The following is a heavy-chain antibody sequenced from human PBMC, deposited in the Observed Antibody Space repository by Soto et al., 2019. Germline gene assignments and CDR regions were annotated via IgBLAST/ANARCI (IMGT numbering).Heavy chain of an antibody. D-gene: IGHD3-10*01. V-gene: IGHV3-53*01. J-gene: IGHJ4*02. Sequence: GGSLRLSCAGSGFSVSPSYMNWVRQAPGKALKGLSIIYSGCSPKYADSVKDRFTISRDTSKNTVYLHMDRLRAEETAVYYCARDSPQYGTGSHLEYWGQGTLVTVSS. CDR2: IYSGCSP. CDR1: GFSVSPSY. CDR3: ARDSPQYGTGSHLEY.